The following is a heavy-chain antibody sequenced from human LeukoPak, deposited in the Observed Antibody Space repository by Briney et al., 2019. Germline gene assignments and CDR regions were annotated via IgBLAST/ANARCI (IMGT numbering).Heavy chain of an antibody. D-gene: IGHD6-13*01. Sequence: SETLSLTCTVSGGSISSSSYYWGWIRQPPGKGLEWIGTIYYSGSTYYNPTLKSRVTISVDKSKNQFSLKLSSVTAADTAVYYCARGSIAAADLYFDYWGQGTLVTVSS. J-gene: IGHJ4*02. CDR2: IYYSGST. V-gene: IGHV4-39*07. CDR3: ARGSIAAADLYFDY. CDR1: GGSISSSSYY.